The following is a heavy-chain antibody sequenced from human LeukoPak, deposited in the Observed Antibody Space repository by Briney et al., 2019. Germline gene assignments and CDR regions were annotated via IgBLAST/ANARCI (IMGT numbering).Heavy chain of an antibody. CDR3: ARDNSGSYFDAFDI. CDR1: GGSISSGSYY. D-gene: IGHD1-26*01. V-gene: IGHV4-61*02. CDR2: IYTSGST. Sequence: SETLSHTCTVSGGSISSGSYYWSWIRQPAGKGLEWIGRIYTSGSTNYNPSLKSRVTISVDTSKNQSSLKLSSVTAADTAVYYCARDNSGSYFDAFDIWGQGTMVTVSS. J-gene: IGHJ3*02.